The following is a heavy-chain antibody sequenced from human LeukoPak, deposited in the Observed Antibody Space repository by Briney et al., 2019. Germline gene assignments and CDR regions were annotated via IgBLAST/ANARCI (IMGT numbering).Heavy chain of an antibody. Sequence: SETLSLTCTVSGXSISSYYGSWIRQPPRKGLEWIGYIYYSGSTNYNPSLKSRVTISVDTSKNQFSLKLSSVTAADTAVYYCARQNSGWYPFDYWGQGILVTVSS. V-gene: IGHV4-59*08. CDR3: ARQNSGWYPFDY. D-gene: IGHD6-19*01. CDR1: GXSISSYY. J-gene: IGHJ4*02. CDR2: IYYSGST.